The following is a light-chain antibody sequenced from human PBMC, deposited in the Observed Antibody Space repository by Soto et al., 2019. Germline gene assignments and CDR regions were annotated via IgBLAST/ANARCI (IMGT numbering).Light chain of an antibody. Sequence: DIQMTQSQSSLSASVGDRVTITCRSSHSISSYLNWYQQKPGKAPKLLIYAASSLQSGVPSRFSGSVSGTDFTLTISSLQPEDFATYDCQQRYSTPRTFGQGTKVEIK. CDR3: QQRYSTPRT. V-gene: IGKV1-39*01. CDR2: AAS. CDR1: HSISSY. J-gene: IGKJ1*01.